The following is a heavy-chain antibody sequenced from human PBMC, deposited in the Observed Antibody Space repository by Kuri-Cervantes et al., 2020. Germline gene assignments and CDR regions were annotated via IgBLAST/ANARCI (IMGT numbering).Heavy chain of an antibody. Sequence: GESLKISCAASGFTFSSYWMSWVRQAPGKGLEWVANIKQDGSEKYFVDSVKGRFTISRDNAKNTLYLQMNTLRAEDTAMYYCARELIVGGTRVGFDYWGQGTLVTVSS. CDR2: IKQDGSEK. CDR1: GFTFSSYW. V-gene: IGHV3-7*03. D-gene: IGHD1-26*01. J-gene: IGHJ4*02. CDR3: ARELIVGGTRVGFDY.